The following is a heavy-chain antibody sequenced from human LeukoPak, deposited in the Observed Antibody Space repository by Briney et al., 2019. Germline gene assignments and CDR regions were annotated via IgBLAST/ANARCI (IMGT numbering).Heavy chain of an antibody. Sequence: SETLSLTCTVSGYSISSGYYWGWIRQPPGKGLEWIGSIYPSGSTYYNPSLKSRVTISVDTSKNQFSLKLSSVTAADTAVYYCARGRVVLRYFDCFDIWGQGTMVTVSS. CDR1: GYSISSGYY. CDR2: IYPSGST. J-gene: IGHJ3*02. CDR3: ARGRVVLRYFDCFDI. D-gene: IGHD3-9*01. V-gene: IGHV4-38-2*02.